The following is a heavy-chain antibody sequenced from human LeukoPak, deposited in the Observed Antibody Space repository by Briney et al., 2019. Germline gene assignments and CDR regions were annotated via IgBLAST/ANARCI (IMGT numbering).Heavy chain of an antibody. CDR1: GYTFTGYY. D-gene: IGHD2-15*01. J-gene: IGHJ4*02. CDR3: ARDRASSGGVDY. V-gene: IGHV1-2*02. CDR2: INPNSGGT. Sequence: ASVKVSCKASGYTFTGYYMHWVRQAPGQGLEWMGWINPNSGGTNYAQKFQGSVTMTRDTSISTAYMVLSRLGSDDTAVYYCARDRASSGGVDYWGQGTLVTVSS.